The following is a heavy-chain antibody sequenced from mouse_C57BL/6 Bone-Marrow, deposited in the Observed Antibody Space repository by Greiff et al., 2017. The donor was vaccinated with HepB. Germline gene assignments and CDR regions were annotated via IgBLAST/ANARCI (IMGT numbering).Heavy chain of an antibody. CDR2: ISYSGST. Sequence: EVMLVESGPGLAKPSQTLSLTCSVTGYSITSDYWNWIRKFPGNKLEYMGYISYSGSTYYNPSLKSRISITRDTSKNQYYLQLNSVTTEDTATYYCARLLRLRGDYYAMDYWGQGTSVTVSS. J-gene: IGHJ4*01. CDR3: ARLLRLRGDYYAMDY. CDR1: GYSITSDY. V-gene: IGHV3-8*01. D-gene: IGHD3-2*02.